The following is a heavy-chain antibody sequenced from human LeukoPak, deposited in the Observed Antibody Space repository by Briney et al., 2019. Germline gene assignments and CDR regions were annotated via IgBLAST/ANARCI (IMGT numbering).Heavy chain of an antibody. V-gene: IGHV4-34*01. CDR3: ARGQGFWYGMDV. CDR1: GGSFSGYY. J-gene: IGHJ6*02. D-gene: IGHD3-3*01. CDR2: INHSGST. Sequence: SETLSLTCAVYGGSFSGYYWSWIRQPPGKGLEWIGEINHSGSTNYNPSLKSRVTISVDTSKNQFSLKLSSVTAADTAVYYCARGQGFWYGMDVWGQGTMVTVSS.